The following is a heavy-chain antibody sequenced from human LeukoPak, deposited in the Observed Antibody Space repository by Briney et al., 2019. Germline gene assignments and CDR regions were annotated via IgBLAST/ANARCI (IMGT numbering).Heavy chain of an antibody. CDR1: GGSFSGYY. CDR3: ARGRPFSGPIGITGTTTDY. V-gene: IGHV4-34*01. CDR2: INHSGST. J-gene: IGHJ4*02. Sequence: ASETLSLTCAVYGGSFSGYYWSWIRLPPGKGLEWIGEINHSGSTNYNPSLKSRVTISVDTSKNQFSLKLSSVTAADTAVYYCARGRPFSGPIGITGTTTDYWGQGTLVTVSS. D-gene: IGHD1-20*01.